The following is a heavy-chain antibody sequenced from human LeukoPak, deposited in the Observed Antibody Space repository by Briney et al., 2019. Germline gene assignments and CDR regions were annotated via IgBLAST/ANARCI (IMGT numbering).Heavy chain of an antibody. CDR1: GYSISSGYY. CDR3: ATRANIVVVVAATEGAFDI. V-gene: IGHV4-38-2*02. Sequence: PSETLSLTCTVSGYSISSGYYWGWIRQPPGKGLEWIGSIYHSGSTYYNPSLKSRATISVDTSKNQFSLKLSSVTAADTAVYYCATRANIVVVVAATEGAFDIWGQGAMVTVPS. CDR2: IYHSGST. J-gene: IGHJ3*02. D-gene: IGHD2-15*01.